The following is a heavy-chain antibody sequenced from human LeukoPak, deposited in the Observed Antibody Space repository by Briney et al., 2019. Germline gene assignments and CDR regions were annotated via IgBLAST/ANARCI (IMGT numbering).Heavy chain of an antibody. D-gene: IGHD2-2*01. J-gene: IGHJ4*02. V-gene: IGHV1-69*13. CDR1: GGTFSSYA. CDR3: AREGLGFHQLLFGYFDY. Sequence: ASVKVSCKASGGTFSSYAISWVREAPGQGLEWMGGIIPIFGTANYAQKFQGRVTITADESTRTAYMELSSLRSEDTAVYYCAREGLGFHQLLFGYFDYWGQGTLVTVSS. CDR2: IIPIFGTA.